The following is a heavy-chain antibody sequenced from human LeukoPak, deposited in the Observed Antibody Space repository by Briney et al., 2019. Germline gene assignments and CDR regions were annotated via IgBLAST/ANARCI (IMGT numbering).Heavy chain of an antibody. D-gene: IGHD2-15*01. V-gene: IGHV5-51*01. CDR2: IYPRDSDS. CDR1: GYSFTNYW. Sequence: GGSLKKSRKGTGYSFTNYWSAWVRPMAAEGLEWMGVIYPRDSDSRYSPSFQGKVTISVDKSTSTAYLQWSSLKASDTAVYYCARRGYCSGGNCFSSAFDVWGQGTMVTVSS. CDR3: ARRGYCSGGNCFSSAFDV. J-gene: IGHJ3*01.